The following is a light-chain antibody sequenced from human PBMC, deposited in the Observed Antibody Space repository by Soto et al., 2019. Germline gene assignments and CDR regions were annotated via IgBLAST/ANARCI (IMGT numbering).Light chain of an antibody. CDR1: QSVARN. Sequence: EKVMTQSPATLSVSLGERATLSCRASQSVARNLAWYQQKPGQAPRLLIYGASNRATGIPDRFSGSGSGTDFTLTISRLEPEDFAVYYCQQYGSSGTFGQGTKVDIK. J-gene: IGKJ1*01. CDR2: GAS. CDR3: QQYGSSGT. V-gene: IGKV3-20*01.